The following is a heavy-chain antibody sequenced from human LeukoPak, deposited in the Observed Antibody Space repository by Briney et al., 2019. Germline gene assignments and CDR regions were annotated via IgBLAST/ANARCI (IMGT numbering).Heavy chain of an antibody. V-gene: IGHV4-34*01. CDR3: ARDATYDSSGYAFDY. J-gene: IGHJ4*02. Sequence: PSETLSLTCAVYGGSFSGYYWSWIRQPPGKGLEWIGEINHSGSTNYNPSLKSRVTISVDTSKNQFSLKLSSVTAADTAVYYCARDATYDSSGYAFDYWGQGTLVTVSS. CDR1: GGSFSGYY. CDR2: INHSGST. D-gene: IGHD3-22*01.